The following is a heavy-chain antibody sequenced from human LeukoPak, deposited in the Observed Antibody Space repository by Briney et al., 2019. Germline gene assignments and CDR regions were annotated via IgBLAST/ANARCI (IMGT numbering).Heavy chain of an antibody. V-gene: IGHV3-53*01. J-gene: IGHJ4*02. CDR3: ARLSGSYYEADY. CDR1: GFTLCSSY. CDR2: IYSGGST. Sequence: TGGSLRLSCAASGFTLCSSYMGWVRQAPRKGLEWVSVIYSGGSTYYADSMKGRFTLSRDNSKNTLYLQMNSLGAEDTAVYYCARLSGSYYEADYWGQGTLVTVSS. D-gene: IGHD1-26*01.